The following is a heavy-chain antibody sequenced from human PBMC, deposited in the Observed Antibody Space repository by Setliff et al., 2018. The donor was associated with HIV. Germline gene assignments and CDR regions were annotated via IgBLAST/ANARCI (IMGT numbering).Heavy chain of an antibody. J-gene: IGHJ4*02. V-gene: IGHV3-48*04. CDR1: GFSVSHYS. CDR2: ISSSSNTI. D-gene: IGHD5-18*01. CDR3: VSGGRWLDLDY. Sequence: PGGSLRLSCAASGFSVSHYSMNWVRQAPGKGLEWISYISSSSNTIYYVDSVAGRFTISRDNTKNSVYLQMSSLRAEDTAVYYCVSGGRWLDLDYWGQGTLVTVSS.